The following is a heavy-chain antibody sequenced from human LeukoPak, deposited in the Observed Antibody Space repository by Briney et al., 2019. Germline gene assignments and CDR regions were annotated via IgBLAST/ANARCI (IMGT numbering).Heavy chain of an antibody. J-gene: IGHJ4*02. CDR2: IYYSGST. CDR1: GVSISSSSYY. Sequence: PSETLSLTCTVSGVSISSSSYYWSWIRQPPGEGLEWIGYIYYSGSTNYNPSLKSRVTISVDTSKNQFSLKLSSVTAADTAVYYCARAYGSGSYFVGSLDYWGQGTLVTVSS. D-gene: IGHD3-10*01. CDR3: ARAYGSGSYFVGSLDY. V-gene: IGHV4-61*01.